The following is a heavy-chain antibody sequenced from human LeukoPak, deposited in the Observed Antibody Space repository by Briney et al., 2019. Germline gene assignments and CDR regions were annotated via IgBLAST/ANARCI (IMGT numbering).Heavy chain of an antibody. CDR2: TYYRSKWYS. J-gene: IGHJ2*01. CDR1: GDSVSSNSVA. V-gene: IGHV6-1*01. CDR3: ARHVGVLYWYFDL. D-gene: IGHD4/OR15-4a*01. Sequence: SQTLSLTCAISGDSVSSNSVAWNWIRQSPSRGLEWLGRTYYRSKWYSDYAVSVKRRITINPDTSKNQFSLKLSSVTAADTAVYYCARHVGVLYWYFDLWGRGTLVTVSS.